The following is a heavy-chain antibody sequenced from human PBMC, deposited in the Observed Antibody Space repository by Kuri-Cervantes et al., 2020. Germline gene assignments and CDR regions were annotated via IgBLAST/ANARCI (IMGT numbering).Heavy chain of an antibody. CDR2: IYYSGST. CDR1: GGSISSGDYY. Sequence: SCTVSGGSISSGDYYWSWIRQPPGKGLEWIGYIYYSGSTYYNPSLKSRVTISVDTSKNQFSLKLSSVTAADTAVYYCAREGIVGATTGSYFDYWGQGTLVTVSS. J-gene: IGHJ4*02. V-gene: IGHV4-30-4*01. CDR3: AREGIVGATTGSYFDY. D-gene: IGHD1-26*01.